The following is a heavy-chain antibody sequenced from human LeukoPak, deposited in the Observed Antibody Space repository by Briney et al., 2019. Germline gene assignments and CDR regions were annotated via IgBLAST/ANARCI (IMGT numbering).Heavy chain of an antibody. D-gene: IGHD6-6*01. J-gene: IGHJ4*02. CDR3: ARLKQLDIYY. V-gene: IGHV4-4*07. CDR1: GGSISNYY. CDR2: IYTSGST. Sequence: SETLSLTCTVSGGSISNYYWSWIRQPAGKGLEWIGRIYTSGSTNYNPSLKSRVTISIDKSKNQFSLKLTSVTAADTAVYYCARLKQLDIYYRGQGTLVTVSS.